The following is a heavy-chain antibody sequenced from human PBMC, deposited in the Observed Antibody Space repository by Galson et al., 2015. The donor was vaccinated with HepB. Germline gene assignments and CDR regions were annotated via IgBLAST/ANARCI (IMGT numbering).Heavy chain of an antibody. V-gene: IGHV3-23*01. CDR3: ATQNWGYRGY. Sequence: SLRLSCAASGFTFSSYAMSWVRLAPGRGLEWVSGISGPGSSTNYADSVKGRFTISRDNSKNTLFLQMTSLRDEDTAVYYCATQNWGYRGYWGQGTLVTVSS. J-gene: IGHJ4*02. D-gene: IGHD2-2*02. CDR1: GFTFSSYA. CDR2: ISGPGSST.